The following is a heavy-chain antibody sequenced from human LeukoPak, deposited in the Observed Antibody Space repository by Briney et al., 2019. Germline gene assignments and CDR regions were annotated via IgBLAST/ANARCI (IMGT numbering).Heavy chain of an antibody. Sequence: ASVKVSCKASGYTFATYGFCWVRQAPGHGLEWMGWISANSGKTDYAQKFQGRVTMTTDTSTTTAYMELRSLRPDDTALYFCAKVAGDRMDHWGQGNLLTVSS. CDR1: GYTFATYG. CDR3: AKVAGDRMDH. V-gene: IGHV1-18*01. J-gene: IGHJ4*02. CDR2: ISANSGKT. D-gene: IGHD6-13*01.